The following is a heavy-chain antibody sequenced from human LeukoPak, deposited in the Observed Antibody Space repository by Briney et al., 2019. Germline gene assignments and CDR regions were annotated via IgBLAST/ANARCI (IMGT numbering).Heavy chain of an antibody. CDR1: GGSFSGYY. V-gene: IGHV4-34*01. J-gene: IGHJ6*02. CDR3: ARGGTIFGVVRYYYYGMDV. D-gene: IGHD3-3*01. Sequence: PSETLSLTCAVYGGSFSGYYWSWIRQPPGKGLEWIGEINHSGSTNYNPSLKSRVTISVDTSKNQFSLKLSSVTAADTAVYYCARGGTIFGVVRYYYYGMDVWGQGTTATVSS. CDR2: INHSGST.